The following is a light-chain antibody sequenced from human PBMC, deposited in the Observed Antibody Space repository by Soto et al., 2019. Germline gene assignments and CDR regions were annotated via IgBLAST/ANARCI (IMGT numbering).Light chain of an antibody. Sequence: QSALTQPRSLSGPPGQSVTISCTGASSDLGDSNFVSWYQQHPGEVPKLLIYDVNKRPSGVPDRFSGSKSGNTASLTISGLQAEDEADYYCCSYTGNWVFGVGTKLTVL. CDR1: SSDLGDSNF. J-gene: IGLJ3*02. V-gene: IGLV2-11*01. CDR3: CSYTGNWV. CDR2: DVN.